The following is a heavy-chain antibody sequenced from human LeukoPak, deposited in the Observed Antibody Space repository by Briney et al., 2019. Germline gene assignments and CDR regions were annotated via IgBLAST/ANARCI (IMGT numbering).Heavy chain of an antibody. CDR1: GFTFSSYS. CDR2: ISSSSSYI. J-gene: IGHJ4*02. CDR3: ARDRPGITGTTLPDY. Sequence: KPGGSLLLSCAASGFTFSSYSMDWGRQAPGKGLEWVSSISSSSSYIYYADSVRGRFTISRDNAKNSLYLQMNSLRAEDTAVYYCARDRPGITGTTLPDYWGQGTLVTVSS. V-gene: IGHV3-21*01. D-gene: IGHD1-20*01.